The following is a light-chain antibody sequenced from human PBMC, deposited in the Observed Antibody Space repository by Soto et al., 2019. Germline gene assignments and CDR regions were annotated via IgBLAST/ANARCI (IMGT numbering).Light chain of an antibody. CDR1: SSDVGSYNL. Sequence: QSALTQPASVSGSPGQSITISCTGTSSDVGSYNLVSWYQQHPGKAPKLMIYEGSKRPSGVSNRFSGSKSGNTASLTISGLQAEDEADYYCCSYAGSSTVFGGGTNVTVL. V-gene: IGLV2-23*01. CDR2: EGS. CDR3: CSYAGSSTV. J-gene: IGLJ2*01.